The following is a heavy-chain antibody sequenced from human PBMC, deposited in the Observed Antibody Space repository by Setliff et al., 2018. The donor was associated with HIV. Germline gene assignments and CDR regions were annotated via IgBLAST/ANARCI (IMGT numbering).Heavy chain of an antibody. V-gene: IGHV4-4*08. D-gene: IGHD7-27*01. Sequence: SETLSLTCTVSGGSISSYYWSWIRQPPGKGLEWIGHIYIGSTNYNPSLKSRVTVSADTSKNQFSLKLSSVTAADTAVYYCARGRGDRYGTRLDPWGQGTLVTVSS. J-gene: IGHJ5*02. CDR2: IYIGST. CDR3: ARGRGDRYGTRLDP. CDR1: GGSISSYY.